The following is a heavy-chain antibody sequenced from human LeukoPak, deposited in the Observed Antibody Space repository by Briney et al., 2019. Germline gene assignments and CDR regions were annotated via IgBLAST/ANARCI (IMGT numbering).Heavy chain of an antibody. D-gene: IGHD2-2*01. V-gene: IGHV4-59*01. J-gene: IGHJ6*04. CDR1: GGSISSYY. CDR2: IYYSGST. CDR3: ASNSGHCSSTSCYPYYYGMDV. Sequence: SETLSLTCTVSGGSISSYYWSWIRQPPGKGLEWIGYIYYSGSTNYNPSLKSRVTISVDSSKNQFSLKLSSVTAADTAVYYCASNSGHCSSTSCYPYYYGMDVWGKGTTVTVSS.